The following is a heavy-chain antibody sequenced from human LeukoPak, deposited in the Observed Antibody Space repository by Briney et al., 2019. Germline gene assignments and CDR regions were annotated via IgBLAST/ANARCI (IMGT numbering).Heavy chain of an antibody. D-gene: IGHD2-15*01. V-gene: IGHV3-15*01. Sequence: PGGSLRLSCAASGFTFSNAWMSWVRQAPGKGLEWVGRIKSKTDGGTTDYAAPVKGRFTISRDDSKNTLYLQMNSLKTEDTAVFYCTTMGRSGGSCYSDYYYYGMDVWGQGTTVTVSS. CDR2: IKSKTDGGTT. CDR3: TTMGRSGGSCYSDYYYYGMDV. J-gene: IGHJ6*02. CDR1: GFTFSNAW.